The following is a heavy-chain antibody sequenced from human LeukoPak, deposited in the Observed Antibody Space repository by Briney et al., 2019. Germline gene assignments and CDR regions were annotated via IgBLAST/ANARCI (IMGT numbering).Heavy chain of an antibody. CDR1: GFTFSIYA. J-gene: IGHJ3*02. CDR3: AKGDSRLGENAFDI. D-gene: IGHD3-22*01. CDR2: ISGSGGST. V-gene: IGHV3-23*01. Sequence: GGSLRLSCAASGFTFSIYAMSWVRQAPGKGLQWVSAISGSGGSTYYADSVKGRFTISRDNSKNTLYLQMNSLRAEDTAVYYCAKGDSRLGENAFDIWGQGTMVTVSS.